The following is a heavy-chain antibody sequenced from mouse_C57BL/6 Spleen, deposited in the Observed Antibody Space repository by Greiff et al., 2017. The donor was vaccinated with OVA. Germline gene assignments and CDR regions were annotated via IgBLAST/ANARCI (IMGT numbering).Heavy chain of an antibody. CDR2: IYPRSGNT. J-gene: IGHJ3*01. D-gene: IGHD2-3*01. CDR3: ARSGYDGYYGFAY. V-gene: IGHV1-81*01. CDR1: GYTFTSYG. Sequence: VMLVESGAELARPGASVKLSCKASGYTFTSYGISWVKQRTGQGLEWIGEIYPRSGNTYYNEKFKGKATLTADKSSSTAYMELRSLTSEDSAVYFCARSGYDGYYGFAYWGQGTLVTVSA.